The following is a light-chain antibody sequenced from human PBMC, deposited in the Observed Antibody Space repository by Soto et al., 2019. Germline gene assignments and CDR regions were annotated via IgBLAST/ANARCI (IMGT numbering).Light chain of an antibody. CDR1: QNINNW. CDR2: DAS. V-gene: IGKV1-5*01. CDR3: QHMRT. J-gene: IGKJ1*01. Sequence: GDRVTITCRASQNINNWLAWYQQKPGKAPKFLIYDASTLESGVPSRFSGSGFGTEFSLTISSLQPDDFGSYYCQHMRTFGQGTKVDI.